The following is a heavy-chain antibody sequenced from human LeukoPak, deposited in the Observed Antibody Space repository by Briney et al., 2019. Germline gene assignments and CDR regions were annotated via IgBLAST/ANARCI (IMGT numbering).Heavy chain of an antibody. CDR2: IYTSGST. V-gene: IGHV4-61*02. Sequence: PSQTLSLTCTVSGGSISSDTYSWSWVRQPAGKGLEWIGRIYTSGSTNYNPSLKSRVTISVDTSKNQFSLKLNSVTAADTAFYYCARAGGLGTYYSNWFDPWGQGTLVTVSS. CDR1: GGSISSDTYS. J-gene: IGHJ5*02. D-gene: IGHD3-10*01. CDR3: ARAGGLGTYYSNWFDP.